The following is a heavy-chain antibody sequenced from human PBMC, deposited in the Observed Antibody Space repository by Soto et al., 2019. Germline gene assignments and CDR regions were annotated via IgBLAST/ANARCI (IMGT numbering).Heavy chain of an antibody. CDR2: IIPITATA. Sequence: QVQLVQSGAEVKKPGSSVKVSCKASGGTFGSYAISWVRQAPGQGLEWMGGIIPITATANYEQKFQGRGTITADESTSTASMQLSSLRSEDTAVYYCARSQGSSTSLEIYYYYYYGMDVWGQGTTVTVSS. V-gene: IGHV1-69*01. CDR3: ARSQGSSTSLEIYYYYYYGMDV. J-gene: IGHJ6*02. D-gene: IGHD2-2*01. CDR1: GGTFGSYA.